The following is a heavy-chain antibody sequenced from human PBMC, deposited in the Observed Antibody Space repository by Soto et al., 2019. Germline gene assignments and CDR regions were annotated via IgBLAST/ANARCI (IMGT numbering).Heavy chain of an antibody. CDR2: IDPSDSYT. J-gene: IGHJ5*02. V-gene: IGHV5-10-1*01. CDR3: ARLAPQSEWFDP. Sequence: PGESLKISCKGSGYSFTSYWISWVRQMPGKGLEWMGRIDPSDSYTNYSPSFQGHVAISADKSISTAYLQWSSLKASDTAMYYCARLAPQSEWFDPWGQGTLVTVSS. CDR1: GYSFTSYW.